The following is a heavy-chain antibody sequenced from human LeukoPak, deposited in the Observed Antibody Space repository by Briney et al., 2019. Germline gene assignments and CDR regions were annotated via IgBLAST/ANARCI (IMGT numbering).Heavy chain of an antibody. V-gene: IGHV3-21*01. Sequence: GASVKVSCKASGYTFTSYDINWVRQAPGKGLEWVSSISSSSSYIYYADSVKGRFTISRDNAKNSLYLQMNSLRAEDTAVYYCARDSSSWNGNYFDYWGQGTLVTVSS. CDR3: ARDSSSWNGNYFDY. CDR1: GYTFTSYD. D-gene: IGHD6-13*01. CDR2: ISSSSSYI. J-gene: IGHJ4*02.